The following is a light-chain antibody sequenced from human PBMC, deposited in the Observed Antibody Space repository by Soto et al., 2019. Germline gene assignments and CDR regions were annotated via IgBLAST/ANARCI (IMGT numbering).Light chain of an antibody. CDR3: HQYDDGPYT. CDR2: GAS. J-gene: IGKJ2*01. V-gene: IGKV3-15*01. Sequence: EILMTQSPSTLSLSPGDGATLSWRASQSVSSNVAWYQQIPGQTPRLLIYGASTRATGIPVRFSGSGSGTEFTLTISSLQSEDFAVYYCHQYDDGPYTFGQGTKVDIK. CDR1: QSVSSN.